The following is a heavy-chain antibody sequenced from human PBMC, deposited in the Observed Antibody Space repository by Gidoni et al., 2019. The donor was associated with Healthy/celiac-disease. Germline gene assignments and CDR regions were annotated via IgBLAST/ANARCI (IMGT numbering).Heavy chain of an antibody. CDR3: ARGTTIFEYGMDV. J-gene: IGHJ6*02. D-gene: IGHD3-3*01. CDR2: INHSGST. V-gene: IGHV4-34*01. Sequence: WSWIRQPPGKGLEWIGEINHSGSTNYNPSLKSRVTISVDTSKNQFSLKLSSVTAADTAVYYCARGTTIFEYGMDVWGQGTTVTVSS.